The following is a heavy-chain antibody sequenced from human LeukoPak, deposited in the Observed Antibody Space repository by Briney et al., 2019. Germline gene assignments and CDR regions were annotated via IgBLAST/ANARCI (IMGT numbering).Heavy chain of an antibody. Sequence: SVKVSFKASGGTFNIYAISWVRQAPGQGLEWMGGIIPIFGTASYAQKFQGRVTITADESTSTAYMELSSLRSEDTAVYYCASGRPNSGYVLYYYYGMDVWGQGTTVTVSS. D-gene: IGHD5-12*01. CDR3: ASGRPNSGYVLYYYYGMDV. CDR2: IIPIFGTA. J-gene: IGHJ6*02. CDR1: GGTFNIYA. V-gene: IGHV1-69*01.